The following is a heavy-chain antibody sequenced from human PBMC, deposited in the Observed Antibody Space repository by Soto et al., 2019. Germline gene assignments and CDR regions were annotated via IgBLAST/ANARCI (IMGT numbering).Heavy chain of an antibody. Sequence: QVQLVESGGGVVQPGRSLRLSCAASGFTFSDYGMHWVRQAPGKGLEWVALIWPDGNNKYYADSVKGRFTISRDNYKNTLYLQLNSLGADDAAIYYCERDDSAPQWPTFDSWGQGTLVTVSS. V-gene: IGHV3-33*01. CDR2: IWPDGNNK. CDR1: GFTFSDYG. D-gene: IGHD6-19*01. CDR3: ERDDSAPQWPTFDS. J-gene: IGHJ4*02.